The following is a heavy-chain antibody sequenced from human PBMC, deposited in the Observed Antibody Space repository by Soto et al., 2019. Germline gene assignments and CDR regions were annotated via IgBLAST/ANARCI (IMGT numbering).Heavy chain of an antibody. V-gene: IGHV5-51*01. CDR3: ARHPHNTSPAGFYYYGMDL. CDR2: IFPRDSDT. D-gene: IGHD1-20*01. Sequence: PGESLKISCKASGYDFTNNWIGWVRQMPGKGLEWMGIIFPRDSDTRYSPSFQGQVTISADKSITTAYLQWSSLGASDTAIYYCARHPHNTSPAGFYYYGMDLWGQGTTVTVSS. CDR1: GYDFTNNW. J-gene: IGHJ6*02.